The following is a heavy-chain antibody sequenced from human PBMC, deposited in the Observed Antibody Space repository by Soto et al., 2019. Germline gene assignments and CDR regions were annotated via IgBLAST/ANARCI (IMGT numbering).Heavy chain of an antibody. CDR2: TYHRPKWYN. J-gene: IGHJ4*02. CDR1: VNSVSSNSAA. Sequence: PSQTISITCAISVNSVSSNSAAWNRIRQFPSRGLEWLGRTYHRPKWYNDYAESVKSRINIIPDTSKNQFSLHLNSVTPEDTAVSYRPTARPDFPSAFDYCGQGPMDIVS. CDR3: PTARPDFPSAFDY. V-gene: IGHV6-1*01. D-gene: IGHD4-4*01.